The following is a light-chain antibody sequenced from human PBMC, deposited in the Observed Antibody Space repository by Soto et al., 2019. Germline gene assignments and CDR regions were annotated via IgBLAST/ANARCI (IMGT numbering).Light chain of an antibody. Sequence: EIVMTQSPATLSVSPGERVTLSCRASQSVSRSLAWYQQQPGQAPRLLIYGASTRATGIPARFSGSGSGTEFTLTISSLQSEDFAGYYCQQYNNWPPFTFGPGTKVDIK. J-gene: IGKJ3*01. V-gene: IGKV3-15*01. CDR2: GAS. CDR3: QQYNNWPPFT. CDR1: QSVSRS.